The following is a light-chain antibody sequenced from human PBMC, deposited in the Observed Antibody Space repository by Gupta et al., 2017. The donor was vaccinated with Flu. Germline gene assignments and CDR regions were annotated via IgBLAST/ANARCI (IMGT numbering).Light chain of an antibody. CDR1: QRIVTS. V-gene: IGKV3-11*01. J-gene: IGKJ3*01. CDR3: HKGSRLFS. CDR2: NAS. Sequence: TLSVSGGERATVSCGASQRIVTSSAWYKQNPGKAHTLLIYNASSSASGSTARFSGSGSGTDFTVNISSLEPDDFEVYYWHKGSRLFSFGHGTTVEI.